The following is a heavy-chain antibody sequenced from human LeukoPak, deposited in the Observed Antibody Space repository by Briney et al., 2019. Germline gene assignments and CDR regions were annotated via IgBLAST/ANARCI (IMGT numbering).Heavy chain of an antibody. CDR2: ISGSGGST. V-gene: IGHV3-23*01. CDR3: AKQASPRAGYSYGHFDY. D-gene: IGHD5-18*01. Sequence: GGSLRLSCAASGFTFSSYAMSWVRQAPGKGLEWVSAISGSGGSTYYADSVKGRFTISRDNSKNTLYLQMNSLRAEDTAVYYCAKQASPRAGYSYGHFDYWGQGTLVTVSS. J-gene: IGHJ4*02. CDR1: GFTFSSYA.